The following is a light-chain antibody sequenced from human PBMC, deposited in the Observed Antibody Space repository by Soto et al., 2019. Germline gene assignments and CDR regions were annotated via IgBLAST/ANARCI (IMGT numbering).Light chain of an antibody. Sequence: QSALTQPVSVPGSPGQSLTISCTRSSTDDGNSKFVSWYQLHPGQAPKLMIYEGTEPPSGTSNRFSGSYSGNTASLTISGLQAEDEGDYYCCSYAGSSTYVVFGGGSKLTV. CDR1: STDDGNSKF. V-gene: IGLV2-23*01. J-gene: IGLJ2*01. CDR2: EGT. CDR3: CSYAGSSTYVV.